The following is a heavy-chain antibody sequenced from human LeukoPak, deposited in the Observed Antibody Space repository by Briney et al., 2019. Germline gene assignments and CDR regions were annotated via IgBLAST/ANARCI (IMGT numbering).Heavy chain of an antibody. CDR1: GGSFSGYY. CDR3: ARLGNYYDSSGYA. V-gene: IGHV4-34*01. CDR2: INHSGST. D-gene: IGHD3-22*01. Sequence: SETLSLTCAVYGGSFSGYYWSWNRQPPGKGLEWIGEINHSGSTNYNPSLKSRVTISVDTSKNQFSLKLSSVTAADTAVYYCARLGNYYDSSGYAWGQGTLVTVSS. J-gene: IGHJ5*02.